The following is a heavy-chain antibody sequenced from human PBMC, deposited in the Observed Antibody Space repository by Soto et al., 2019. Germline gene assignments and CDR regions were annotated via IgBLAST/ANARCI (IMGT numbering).Heavy chain of an antibody. CDR1: GFTFRNYA. Sequence: QVQLVESGGGVVQPGGSLRLSCAASGFTFRNYAMHWVRQAPGKGLECLAVIAYDGSNAFYSDSVKGRFTISRDNSKNTLYLHMNSLRSEDKGVYYCARGDREDILVVVGARPGEYGIDIWGQGTTVTVSS. V-gene: IGHV3-30-3*01. J-gene: IGHJ6*02. CDR3: ARGDREDILVVVGARPGEYGIDI. CDR2: IAYDGSNA. D-gene: IGHD2-15*01.